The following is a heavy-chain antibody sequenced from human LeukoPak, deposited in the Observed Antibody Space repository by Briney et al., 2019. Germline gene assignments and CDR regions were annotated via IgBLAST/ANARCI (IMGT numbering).Heavy chain of an antibody. Sequence: PSETLSLTCTVSGGSISSYYWSWIRQPPGKGLEWIGYIYYSGSTNYNPSLKSRVTISVDTSKNQFSLKLSSVTAADTAVYYCATERLRYCSSTSCYRGAGARHDAFDIWVQGTMVTVSS. J-gene: IGHJ3*02. V-gene: IGHV4-59*01. CDR3: ATERLRYCSSTSCYRGAGARHDAFDI. CDR1: GGSISSYY. D-gene: IGHD2-2*02. CDR2: IYYSGST.